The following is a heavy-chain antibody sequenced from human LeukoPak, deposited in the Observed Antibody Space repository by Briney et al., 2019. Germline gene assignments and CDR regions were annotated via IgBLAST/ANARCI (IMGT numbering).Heavy chain of an antibody. D-gene: IGHD1-26*01. CDR2: IYYSGST. CDR3: ARVVVGATLVGYAFDI. CDR1: GGSISSYY. V-gene: IGHV4-59*01. Sequence: SETLSLTCTVSGGSISSYYWSWIRQPPGKGLEWVGYIYYSGSTNYNPSLKSRVTISVDTSKNQFSLKLSSVTAADTAVYYCARVVVGATLVGYAFDIWGQGTMVTVSS. J-gene: IGHJ3*02.